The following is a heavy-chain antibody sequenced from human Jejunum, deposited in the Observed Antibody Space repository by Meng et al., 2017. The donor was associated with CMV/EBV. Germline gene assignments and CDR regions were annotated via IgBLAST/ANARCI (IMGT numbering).Heavy chain of an antibody. CDR3: ARKYCGSSNCYPFDY. V-gene: IGHV4-34*01. J-gene: IGHJ4*02. CDR2: INHSGSA. CDR1: GGSFSGYY. Sequence: YGGSFSGYYWSWIRQSPGQGLEWIGQINHSGSASYNPSLRRRVTISEDTSKNQFSLRPTSVTAADTAIYYCARKYCGSSNCYPFDYWGQGELVTVSS. D-gene: IGHD2-2*01.